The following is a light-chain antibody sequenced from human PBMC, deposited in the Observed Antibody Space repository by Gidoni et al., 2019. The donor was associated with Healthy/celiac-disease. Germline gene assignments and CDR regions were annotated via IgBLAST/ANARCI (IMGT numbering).Light chain of an antibody. J-gene: IGLJ2*01. CDR3: AAWDDSLSVVV. CDR1: SSNIGSNY. Sequence: QSVLTQPPSASGTPGQRVTISCSGSSSNIGSNYVSWYQQLPGSAPKLLIYRNNQRPSGVPDRFSGSKSCTSASLAISGLRSDDEADYYCAAWDDSLSVVVFGGGTKLTVL. V-gene: IGLV1-47*01. CDR2: RNN.